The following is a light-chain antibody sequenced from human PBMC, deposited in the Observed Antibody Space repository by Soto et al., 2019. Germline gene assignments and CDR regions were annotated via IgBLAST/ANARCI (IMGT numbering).Light chain of an antibody. CDR2: KAS. Sequence: EIQMTQSPSTLSASVGDRVTITCRASQSISSWLAWYQQKPGKAPKLLIYKASSLESGVPSRFSGSGSGTEFTLTISSLKHDDFATYYCQQYNSYWTFGQGTKVDI. CDR1: QSISSW. CDR3: QQYNSYWT. J-gene: IGKJ1*01. V-gene: IGKV1-5*03.